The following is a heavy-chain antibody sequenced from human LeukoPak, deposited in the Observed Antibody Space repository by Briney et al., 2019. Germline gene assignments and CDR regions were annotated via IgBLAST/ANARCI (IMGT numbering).Heavy chain of an antibody. J-gene: IGHJ5*02. Sequence: PSETLSLTCIVSGGSISSYHWSWIRQPAGKGLEWIGYIYYSGRTNYNPSLKSRVSISVDTSKNQFSLKLSSVTAADTAVYYCARGKYRRPRSWFDPWGQGTLVTVST. V-gene: IGHV4-59*12. CDR3: ARGKYRRPRSWFDP. CDR2: IYYSGRT. CDR1: GGSISSYH. D-gene: IGHD6-6*01.